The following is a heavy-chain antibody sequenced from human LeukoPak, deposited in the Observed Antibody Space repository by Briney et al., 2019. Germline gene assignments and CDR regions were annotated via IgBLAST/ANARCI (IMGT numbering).Heavy chain of an antibody. Sequence: GGSLRLSCAASGFTFSSYSMNWVRQAPGKGLEWVSSISSSNSYIYYADSVKGRFTISRDNAKNSLYLQMNSLRAEDTAVYYCASGSSSVPDYWGQGTLVTVSS. D-gene: IGHD6-6*01. CDR1: GFTFSSYS. CDR2: ISSSNSYI. V-gene: IGHV3-21*01. J-gene: IGHJ4*02. CDR3: ASGSSSVPDY.